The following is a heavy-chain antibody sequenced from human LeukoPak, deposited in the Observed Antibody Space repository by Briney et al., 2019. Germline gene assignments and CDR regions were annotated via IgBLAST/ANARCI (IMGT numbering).Heavy chain of an antibody. CDR1: GGSFSGYY. V-gene: IGHV4-34*01. Sequence: SETLSLTCAVHGGSFSGYYWSWIRQPPGKGLEWIGEINHSGSTNYNPSLKSRVTISVDTSKNQFSLKLSSVTAADTAVYYCARKERYYYGSGSYLDSYGMDVWGQGTTVTVSS. CDR2: INHSGST. D-gene: IGHD3-10*01. CDR3: ARKERYYYGSGSYLDSYGMDV. J-gene: IGHJ6*02.